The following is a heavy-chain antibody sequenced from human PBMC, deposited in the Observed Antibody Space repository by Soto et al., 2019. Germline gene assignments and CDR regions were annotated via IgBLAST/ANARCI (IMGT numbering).Heavy chain of an antibody. V-gene: IGHV3-30*18. CDR3: AKDSIAAAEGYFDY. J-gene: IGHJ4*02. CDR2: ISYDGSNK. D-gene: IGHD6-13*01. Sequence: GGSLRLSCAASGFTFSSYGMHWVRQAPGKGLEWVAVISYDGSNKYYADSVKGRFTISRDNSKNTLYLQMNSLRAEDTAVYYCAKDSIAAAEGYFDYWGQGTLVTVSS. CDR1: GFTFSSYG.